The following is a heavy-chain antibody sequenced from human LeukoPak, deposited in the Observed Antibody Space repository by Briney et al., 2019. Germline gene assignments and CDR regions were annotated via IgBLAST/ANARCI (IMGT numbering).Heavy chain of an antibody. CDR1: GYTFTGYY. Sequence: ASVKVSCKASGYTFTGYYMHWVRQAPGQGLEWMGWINPNSGGTNYAQKFQGRVTMTRDTSISTAYMELSRLRSDDTAAYYCARDATSPDFWTYYDILTGYQDYYYYGMDVWGQGTTVTVSS. V-gene: IGHV1-2*02. CDR3: ARDATSPDFWTYYDILTGYQDYYYYGMDV. J-gene: IGHJ6*02. CDR2: INPNSGGT. D-gene: IGHD3-9*01.